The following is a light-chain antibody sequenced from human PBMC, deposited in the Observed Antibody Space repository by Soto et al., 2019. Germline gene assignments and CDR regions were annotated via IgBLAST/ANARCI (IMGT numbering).Light chain of an antibody. CDR2: AVT. V-gene: IGLV2-8*01. CDR3: SSHAGNNNYV. CDR1: SSDVGGQNY. J-gene: IGLJ1*01. Sequence: QSVLTQPPSASGSPGQSVAISCTGTSSDVGGQNYVSWYQQHPGKAPKLIIYAVTERPSGVPDRFSGSKSGNTASLTVSGLQTEDEADYCCSSHAGNNNYVFXTGTKLTVL.